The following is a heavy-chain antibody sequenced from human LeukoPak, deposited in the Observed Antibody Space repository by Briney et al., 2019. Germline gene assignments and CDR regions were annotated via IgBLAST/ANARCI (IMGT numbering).Heavy chain of an antibody. Sequence: GGSLRLSCAASGFTFSSYAMSWVRQAPGKGLEWVSAISGSGGSTYYADSVKGRFTISRDNSKNTLYLQMNSLSAEDTAVYYCAKVLNPLLRYYFDYWGQGTLVTVSS. CDR3: AKVLNPLLRYYFDY. J-gene: IGHJ4*02. D-gene: IGHD2-2*02. CDR1: GFTFSSYA. CDR2: ISGSGGST. V-gene: IGHV3-23*01.